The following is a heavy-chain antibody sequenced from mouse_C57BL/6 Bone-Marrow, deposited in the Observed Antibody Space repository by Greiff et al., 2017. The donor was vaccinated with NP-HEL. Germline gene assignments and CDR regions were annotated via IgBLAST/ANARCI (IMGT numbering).Heavy chain of an antibody. Sequence: QVQLQQPGAELVKPGASVKLSCKASGYTFTSYWMQWVKQRPGQGLEWIGEIDPSDSYTNYTQKFKGKATLTVDTSSSTAYMQLSSLTSEDSAVYYCARSRSSPFYWYFDVWGTGTTVTVSS. CDR2: IDPSDSYT. CDR3: ARSRSSPFYWYFDV. V-gene: IGHV1-50*01. J-gene: IGHJ1*03. CDR1: GYTFTSYW. D-gene: IGHD1-1*01.